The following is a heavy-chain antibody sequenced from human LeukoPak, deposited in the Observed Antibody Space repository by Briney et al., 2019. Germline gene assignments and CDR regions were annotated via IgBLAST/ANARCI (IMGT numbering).Heavy chain of an antibody. V-gene: IGHV3-30*02. CDR3: AKDWARWARMYYYYYMDV. CDR2: IRYDGSNK. J-gene: IGHJ6*03. Sequence: SGGSLRLSCAASGFTFSSYGVHWVRQAPGRGLEWVAFIRYDGSNKYYADSVKGRFTISRDNSKNTLYLQMNSLRAEDTAVYYCAKDWARWARMYYYYYMDVWGKGTTVTVSS. D-gene: IGHD3-16*01. CDR1: GFTFSSYG.